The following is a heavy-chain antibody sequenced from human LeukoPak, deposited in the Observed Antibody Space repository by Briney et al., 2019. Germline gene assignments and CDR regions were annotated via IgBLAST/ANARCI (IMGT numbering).Heavy chain of an antibody. Sequence: PSETLSLTCTVSGGSINGYSWSWIRQPPGKGLEWIGYVYYSGSTNYNPSLKSRVTISVDTSKNQFSLKLSSVTAADTAAYYCARMRYYYYGMDVWGQGTTVTVSS. J-gene: IGHJ6*02. V-gene: IGHV4-59*01. CDR2: VYYSGST. CDR1: GGSINGYS. CDR3: ARMRYYYYGMDV.